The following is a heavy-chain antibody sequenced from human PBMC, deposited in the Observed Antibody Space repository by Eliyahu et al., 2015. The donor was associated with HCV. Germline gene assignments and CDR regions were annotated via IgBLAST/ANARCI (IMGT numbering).Heavy chain of an antibody. CDR2: ISSSSSYI. CDR3: ARGDSSSWSDFDY. J-gene: IGHJ4*02. D-gene: IGHD6-13*01. V-gene: IGHV3-21*01. Sequence: EVQLVESGGGLVKPGGSLRLSCAASGFTFSSYSMXWVRQAPGKGLEWVSSISSSSSYIYYADSVKGRFTISRDNAKNSLYLQMNSLRAEDTAVYYCARGDSSSWSDFDYWGQGTLVTVSS. CDR1: GFTFSSYS.